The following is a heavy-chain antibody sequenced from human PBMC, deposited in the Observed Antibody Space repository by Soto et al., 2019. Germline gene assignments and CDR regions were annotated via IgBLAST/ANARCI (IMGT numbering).Heavy chain of an antibody. D-gene: IGHD5-12*01. CDR3: ARGIYSAFGYYYYYYMDV. J-gene: IGHJ6*03. CDR2: IYDSGST. V-gene: IGHV4-4*09. CDR1: GDSISSYY. Sequence: QVQLQESGPGLVKPSETLSLTCTVSGDSISSYYWSWIRQPPGKGLEWIGYIYDSGSTDYNPSLKCRVTISEDTSKNQFSLNLTSVTAADTAVYYCARGIYSAFGYYYYYYMDVWGKGTTVTVSS.